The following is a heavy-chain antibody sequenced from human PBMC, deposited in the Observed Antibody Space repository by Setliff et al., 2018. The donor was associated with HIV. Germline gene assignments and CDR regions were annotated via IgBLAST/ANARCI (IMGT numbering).Heavy chain of an antibody. CDR1: GGSISSSSHY. Sequence: LSLTCTVSGGSISSSSHYWGRIRQSPGKGLEWIGSIYYSGSTYYNSSLKSRVTIFVDTSKNQLSLKLRSVTAADTAVYYCARLGRGIAVAGTRIDYWGRGTLVTVSS. J-gene: IGHJ4*02. CDR3: ARLGRGIAVAGTRIDY. CDR2: IYYSGST. D-gene: IGHD6-19*01. V-gene: IGHV4-39*01.